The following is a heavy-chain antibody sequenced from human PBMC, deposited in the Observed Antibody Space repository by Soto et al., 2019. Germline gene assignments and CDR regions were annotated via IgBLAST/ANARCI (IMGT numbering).Heavy chain of an antibody. D-gene: IGHD6-19*01. Sequence: TLSLTCTVSGGSISSGGYYWSWIRQHPGKGLEWIGYIYYSGSTYYNPSLKSRVTISVDTSKNQFSLKLSSVTAADTAVYYCARGERVAGDNWFDPWGQGTLVTVSS. CDR3: ARGERVAGDNWFDP. J-gene: IGHJ5*02. CDR2: IYYSGST. V-gene: IGHV4-31*03. CDR1: GGSISSGGYY.